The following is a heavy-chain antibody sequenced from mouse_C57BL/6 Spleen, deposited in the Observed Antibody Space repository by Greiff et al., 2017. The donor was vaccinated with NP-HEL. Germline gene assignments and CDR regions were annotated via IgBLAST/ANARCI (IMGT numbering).Heavy chain of an antibody. CDR1: GFSLSTSGMG. Sequence: ESGPGILQSSQTLSLPCSFSGFSLSTSGMGVSWIRQPSGKGLEWLAHIYWDDDKRYNPSLKSRLTISKDTSKNQVFLKITSVDTADTATYDCARRDDGYYKWYFDVWGTGTTVTVSS. CDR3: ARRDDGYYKWYFDV. D-gene: IGHD2-3*01. V-gene: IGHV8-12*01. J-gene: IGHJ1*03. CDR2: IYWDDDK.